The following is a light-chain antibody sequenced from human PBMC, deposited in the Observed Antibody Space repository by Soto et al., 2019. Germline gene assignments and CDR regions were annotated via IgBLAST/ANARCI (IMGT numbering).Light chain of an antibody. CDR3: CSYAGSSTFFYV. V-gene: IGLV2-23*03. Sequence: QSVLTHPASVSGSPGQSITISCTGTSSDVGSYNLVSWYQQHPGKAPKLMIYEGSKRPSGVSNRSSGSKSDNTASLTISGLQAEDEADYYCCSYAGSSTFFYVLGTGTKVTV. J-gene: IGLJ1*01. CDR2: EGS. CDR1: SSDVGSYNL.